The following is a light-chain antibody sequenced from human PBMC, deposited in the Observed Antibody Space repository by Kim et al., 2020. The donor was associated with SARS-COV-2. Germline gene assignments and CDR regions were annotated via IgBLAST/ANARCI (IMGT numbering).Light chain of an antibody. V-gene: IGKV1-39*01. CDR2: GAS. Sequence: DIQMTQSPSSLSASVGDRVTITRRTSQSVSSNLSWYQQTAGKVPKLLIYGASNLQSGVPSRFSGSGSGTDFTLTINSLQPEDFATYYCQQNYSPPPTFGQGTRLEIK. CDR3: QQNYSPPPT. J-gene: IGKJ5*01. CDR1: QSVSSN.